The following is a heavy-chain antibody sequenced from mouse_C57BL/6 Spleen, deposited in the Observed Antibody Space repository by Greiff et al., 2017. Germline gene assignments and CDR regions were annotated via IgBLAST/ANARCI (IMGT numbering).Heavy chain of an antibody. CDR2: ISSGSSTI. Sequence: EVKVVESGGGLVKPGGSLKLSCAASGFTFSDYGMHWVRQAPEKGLEWVAYISSGSSTIYYADTVKGRFTISRDNATNTLFLQMTSLRSEDTAMYYCARRTVVATTEAMDYWGQGTSVTVSS. D-gene: IGHD1-1*01. V-gene: IGHV5-17*01. CDR3: ARRTVVATTEAMDY. CDR1: GFTFSDYG. J-gene: IGHJ4*01.